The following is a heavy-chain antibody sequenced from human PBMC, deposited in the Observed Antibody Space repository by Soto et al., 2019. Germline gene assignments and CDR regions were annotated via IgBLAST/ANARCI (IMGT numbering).Heavy chain of an antibody. J-gene: IGHJ4*02. CDR2: IYYSGST. D-gene: IGHD5-12*01. Sequence: QVQLQESGPGLVKPSQTLSLTCTVSGGSISSGGYYWSWIRQHPGKGLEGIGYIYYSGSTYYNPSLKSRVTISVDTSKNQFSLKLSSVTAADTAVYYCASIVATIPWHYFDDWGQGTLVTVSS. CDR3: ASIVATIPWHYFDD. V-gene: IGHV4-31*03. CDR1: GGSISSGGYY.